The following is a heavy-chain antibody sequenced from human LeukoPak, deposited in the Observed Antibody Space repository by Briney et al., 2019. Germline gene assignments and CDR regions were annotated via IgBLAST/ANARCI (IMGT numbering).Heavy chain of an antibody. J-gene: IGHJ4*02. CDR1: GYTFTSNY. D-gene: IGHD4/OR15-4a*01. CDR3: ARTTMEKDYFDY. Sequence: ASVKVSCKASGYTFTSNYIHWVRQAPGQGLEWMGVINPSGGSTSYAQKFQGRVTMTRDTSTSTVYMELSSLRSEDTAVYYCARTTMEKDYFDYWGQGTLVTVSS. CDR2: INPSGGST. V-gene: IGHV1-46*01.